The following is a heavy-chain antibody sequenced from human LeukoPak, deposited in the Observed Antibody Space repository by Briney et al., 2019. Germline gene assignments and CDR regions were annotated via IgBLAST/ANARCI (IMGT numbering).Heavy chain of an antibody. V-gene: IGHV3-48*01. CDR3: ARGLYCSGGSCYGRFDY. Sequence: GESLKISCAASGFTFSNYNMNWVRQAPGKGLEWVSYISSSSSTIYYADSVKGRFTISRDNAKNSLYLQMNSLRAEDTAVYYCARGLYCSGGSCYGRFDYWGQGTLVTVSS. CDR1: GFTFSNYN. D-gene: IGHD2-15*01. J-gene: IGHJ4*02. CDR2: ISSSSSTI.